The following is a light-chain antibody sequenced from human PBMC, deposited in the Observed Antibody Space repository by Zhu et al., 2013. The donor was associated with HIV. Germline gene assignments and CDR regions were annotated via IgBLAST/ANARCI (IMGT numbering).Light chain of an antibody. CDR1: QNIGGSY. J-gene: IGKJ1*01. CDR3: QQYGSSSRT. V-gene: IGKV3-20*01. Sequence: EIVLTQSPGTLSLSPGERATLSCRASQNIGGSYLAWYQQKPGQAPRLLVYGASTRATGIPDRFSGSGSRTDFTLTISRLEPEDFAMYYCQQYGSSSRTFGQGTKVE. CDR2: GAS.